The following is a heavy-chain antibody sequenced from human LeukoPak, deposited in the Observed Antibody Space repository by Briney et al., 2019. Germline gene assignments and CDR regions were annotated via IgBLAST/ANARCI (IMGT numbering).Heavy chain of an antibody. CDR2: ISSSSSTI. Sequence: GGSLRLSWAASGFTFSSYSMNWVRQAPGKGLEWVSYISSSSSTIYYADSVKGRFTISRDNAKNSLYLQMNSLRAEDTAVYYCARDLPDLYSSGWTSFDYWGQGTLVTVSS. CDR3: ARDLPDLYSSGWTSFDY. J-gene: IGHJ4*02. V-gene: IGHV3-48*01. CDR1: GFTFSSYS. D-gene: IGHD6-19*01.